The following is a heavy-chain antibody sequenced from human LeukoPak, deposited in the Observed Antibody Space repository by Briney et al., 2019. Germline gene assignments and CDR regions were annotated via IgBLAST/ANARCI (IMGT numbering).Heavy chain of an antibody. Sequence: GGSLRLSCAASGFTFNYYWLTWVRQAPGKGLEWVANIQQDGSEKYYVDSVKGRFIISRDNAKNSLYLQMNCLRAEDTAVYYCARVRKLRTRGVMDPLDYWGQGTLVTVSS. D-gene: IGHD3-10*01. CDR2: IQQDGSEK. J-gene: IGHJ4*02. V-gene: IGHV3-7*01. CDR3: ARVRKLRTRGVMDPLDY. CDR1: GFTFNYYW.